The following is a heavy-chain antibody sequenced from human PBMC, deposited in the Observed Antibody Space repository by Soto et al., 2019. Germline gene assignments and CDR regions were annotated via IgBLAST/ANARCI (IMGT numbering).Heavy chain of an antibody. CDR2: INPSTGGT. CDR1: GYSLTNYF. J-gene: IGHJ4*02. CDR3: ARGNLGDSRLGY. D-gene: IGHD3-22*01. V-gene: IGHV1-46*04. Sequence: QVRLVQSGAEVKKPGASVRVSCKASGYSLTNYFMHWVRQAPGHGLEWMGIINPSTGGTSYAQKLQGRVIMTSDTSTSTVYMELSSLRSEDTAVYYCARGNLGDSRLGYWGQGTLVTVSS.